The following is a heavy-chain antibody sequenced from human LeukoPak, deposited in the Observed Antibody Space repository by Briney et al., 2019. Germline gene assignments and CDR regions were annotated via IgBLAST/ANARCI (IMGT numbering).Heavy chain of an antibody. V-gene: IGHV3-48*03. CDR3: ANDLGWIQLNLG. J-gene: IGHJ4*02. CDR2: ISSSGSDI. D-gene: IGHD5-18*01. CDR1: GFTFSNYE. Sequence: GGSLRLSCAASGFTFSNYEMHWVRQAPGKGLEWVSYISSSGSDIYYADSVKGRFTISRDNSRNTVYLQMNSLRAEDTAVYYCANDLGWIQLNLGRGQGTLVTVSS.